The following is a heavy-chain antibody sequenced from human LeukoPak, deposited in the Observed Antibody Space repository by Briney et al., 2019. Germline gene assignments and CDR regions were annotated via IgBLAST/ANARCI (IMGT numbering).Heavy chain of an antibody. Sequence: PSETLSLTCTVSGGSISSSSYYWGWIRQPPGKGLEWIGSIYYSGSTYYNPSLKSRVTISVDTSKNQFSLKLSSVTAADTAVYYCARAYSGSYYVYWGQGTLVTVSS. CDR3: ARAYSGSYYVY. CDR2: IYYSGST. J-gene: IGHJ4*02. CDR1: GGSISSSSYY. D-gene: IGHD1-26*01. V-gene: IGHV4-39*07.